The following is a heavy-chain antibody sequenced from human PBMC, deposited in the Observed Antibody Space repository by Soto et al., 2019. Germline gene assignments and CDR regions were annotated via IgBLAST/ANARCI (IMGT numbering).Heavy chain of an antibody. D-gene: IGHD4-17*01. V-gene: IGHV3-66*01. CDR3: ARDREDDGDYWYMDV. Sequence: EVQLVESGGGLVQPGGSLRLSCAASGFTVSSNYMSWVRQAPGKGLEWVSVIYSGGSTYYADSVKVRFTISRDNSKNTLDRQMNSMRAEDTAVYYCARDREDDGDYWYMDVWGKGTTVTVSS. CDR2: IYSGGST. J-gene: IGHJ6*03. CDR1: GFTVSSNY.